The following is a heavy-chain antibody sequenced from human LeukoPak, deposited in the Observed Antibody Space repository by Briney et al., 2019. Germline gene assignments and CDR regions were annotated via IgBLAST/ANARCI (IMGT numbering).Heavy chain of an antibody. CDR2: IWYDGSNK. Sequence: GGSLRLSCAASGFTFSSYGMHWVRQAPGKGLEWVAVIWYDGSNKYYADSVKGRFTISRDNSKNTLYLQMNSLRAEDTAVYYCARNYGSGSYYPPPGYWGQGTLVTVSS. J-gene: IGHJ4*02. CDR1: GFTFSSYG. V-gene: IGHV3-33*01. CDR3: ARNYGSGSYYPPPGY. D-gene: IGHD3-10*01.